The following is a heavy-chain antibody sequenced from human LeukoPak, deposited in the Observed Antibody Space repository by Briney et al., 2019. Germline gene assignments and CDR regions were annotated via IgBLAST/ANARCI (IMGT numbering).Heavy chain of an antibody. D-gene: IGHD3-16*01. Sequence: GGSLRLSCTASGFTFGEDAMSWFRQAPGKGLEWVAHISETIYYADSVQGRFTISRDNAKNSLYLQMSNLRVDDTAMYYCVREVGRPKTFYFDSWGRGTPVTVSS. V-gene: IGHV3-69-1*01. CDR2: ISETI. J-gene: IGHJ4*02. CDR1: GFTFGEDA. CDR3: VREVGRPKTFYFDS.